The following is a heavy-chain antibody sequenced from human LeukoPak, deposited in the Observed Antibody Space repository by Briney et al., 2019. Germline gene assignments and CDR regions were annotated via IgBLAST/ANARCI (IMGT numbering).Heavy chain of an antibody. V-gene: IGHV5-51*01. J-gene: IGHJ3*02. Sequence: PGESLKISCKGSGYSFTSYWIGWVRQMPGKVLEWMGIIYPGDSDTRYSPSFQGQGTISADKSISTAYLHWSSLKASDNAMYYCARPHGSIAPHDAFDIWGQGTMVTVSS. CDR2: IYPGDSDT. CDR3: ARPHGSIAPHDAFDI. D-gene: IGHD5-24*01. CDR1: GYSFTSYW.